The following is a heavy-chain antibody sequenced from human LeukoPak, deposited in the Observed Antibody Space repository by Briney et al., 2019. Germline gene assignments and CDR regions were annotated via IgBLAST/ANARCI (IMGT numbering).Heavy chain of an antibody. D-gene: IGHD2-15*01. Sequence: GGSLRLSCAASGFTFSSYAMSWVRQAPGKGLEWVSAIGGGGNGFATYYGEFMKGRFTISRDNSKNTLYLQMNSLRAEDTAVYYCARDLVRFGGWYDHWGQGTLVTVSS. CDR3: ARDLVRFGGWYDH. CDR1: GFTFSSYA. J-gene: IGHJ5*02. V-gene: IGHV3-23*01. CDR2: IGGGGNGFAT.